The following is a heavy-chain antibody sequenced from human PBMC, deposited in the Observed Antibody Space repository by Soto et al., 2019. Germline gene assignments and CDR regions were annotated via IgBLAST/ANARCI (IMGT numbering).Heavy chain of an antibody. Sequence: GGSLRLSCAASGFTFSSYSMNWVRQAPGKGLEWVSYISSSSSTIYYADSVKGRFTISRDNAKNSLYLQMNSLRAEDTAVYYCARNDFWSGYHLHDAFDIWGQGTMVTVSS. CDR1: GFTFSSYS. V-gene: IGHV3-48*01. D-gene: IGHD3-3*01. CDR2: ISSSSSTI. CDR3: ARNDFWSGYHLHDAFDI. J-gene: IGHJ3*02.